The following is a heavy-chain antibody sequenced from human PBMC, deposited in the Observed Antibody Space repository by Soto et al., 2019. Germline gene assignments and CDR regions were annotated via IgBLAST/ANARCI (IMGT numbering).Heavy chain of an antibody. Sequence: GGSLRLSCAVSGYTFSSHAAGWVRQAPGQGLEWVSSIDAGGGFTVYADSVKGRFTISRDNSKNILFLQMNSLRVEDTAVYFCAYIHYTSSNFDYWGQGALVTVSS. V-gene: IGHV3-23*01. CDR3: AYIHYTSSNFDY. CDR2: IDAGGGFT. D-gene: IGHD3-10*01. CDR1: GYTFSSHA. J-gene: IGHJ4*02.